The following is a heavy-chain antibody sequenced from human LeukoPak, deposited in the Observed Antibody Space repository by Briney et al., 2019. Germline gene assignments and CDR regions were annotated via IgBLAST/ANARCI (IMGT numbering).Heavy chain of an antibody. CDR3: ARVRPGSSWSYYRTS. CDR1: GFPFSDFH. D-gene: IGHD3-10*01. V-gene: IGHV3-11*04. J-gene: IGHJ4*02. Sequence: PGGSLRLSCVGAGFPFSDFHMSWIRQAPGKGLEWVSYITSGGGFKYYADSVKGRFSISRDDSKNSVFLQMNSLRVGDTAVYYCARVRPGSSWSYYRTSWGQGTLVTVSS. CDR2: ITSGGGFK.